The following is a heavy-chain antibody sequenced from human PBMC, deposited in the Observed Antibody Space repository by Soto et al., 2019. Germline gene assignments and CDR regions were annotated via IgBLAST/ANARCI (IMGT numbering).Heavy chain of an antibody. CDR2: ISHDGRNE. J-gene: IGHJ5*02. CDR3: ARDGLPDDFRSGGYWFDP. CDR1: GFTFSTFA. V-gene: IGHV3-30-3*01. Sequence: QVHLVESGGGVVQPGRSLRLSCAASGFTFSTFALHWVRQAPGEGLEWVALISHDGRNEKYADSVKGRFTISRDNSKNMLYMQMDSLRLEDTDVYYCARDGLPDDFRSGGYWFDPWGQGTQVTVSS. D-gene: IGHD3-3*01.